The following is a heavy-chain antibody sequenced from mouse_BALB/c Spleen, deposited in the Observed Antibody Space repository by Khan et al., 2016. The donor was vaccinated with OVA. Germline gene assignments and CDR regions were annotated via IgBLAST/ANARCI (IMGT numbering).Heavy chain of an antibody. CDR3: ARDRIDY. J-gene: IGHJ2*01. V-gene: IGHV1-7*01. Sequence: VQLKQSGAELAKPGASVKMSCKASGYTFTSYWMHWIKQRPGQGLEWIGYINPTSGYTDYNQKFKDKATLTVDKSSSTAYMQLNSLTSDDSAVYYCARDRIDYWGQGTTLTVSS. CDR1: GYTFTSYW. CDR2: INPTSGYT.